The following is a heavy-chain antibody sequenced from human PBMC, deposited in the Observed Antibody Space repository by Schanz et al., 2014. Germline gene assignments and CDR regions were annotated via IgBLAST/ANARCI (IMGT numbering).Heavy chain of an antibody. V-gene: IGHV3-48*01. J-gene: IGHJ5*01. CDR1: GFGFSSYS. CDR2: ISGSSRTI. D-gene: IGHD4-17*01. Sequence: EVQLVESGGGLIQPGGSLRLSCAASGFGFSSYSMNWVRQAPGKGLEWVSYISGSSRTIYYADSMKGRFTISRDNGKNSLSLQMNSLRVEDTAIYYCARDSNGDDGYRFWFDSWGQGILVTVSS. CDR3: ARDSNGDDGYRFWFDS.